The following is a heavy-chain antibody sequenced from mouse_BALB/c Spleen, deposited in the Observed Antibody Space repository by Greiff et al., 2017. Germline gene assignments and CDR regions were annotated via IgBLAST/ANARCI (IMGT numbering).Heavy chain of an antibody. CDR2: IYPGNSDT. V-gene: IGHV1-5*01. CDR1: GYSFTSYW. J-gene: IGHJ1*01. CDR3: TRRDYGLWYFDV. Sequence: EVQLQQSGTVLARPGASVKMSCKASGYSFTSYWMHWVKQRPGQGLEWIGAIYPGNSDTSYNQKFKGKAKLTAVTSASTAYMELSSLTNEDSAVYYCTRRDYGLWYFDVWGAGTTVTVSS. D-gene: IGHD1-2*01.